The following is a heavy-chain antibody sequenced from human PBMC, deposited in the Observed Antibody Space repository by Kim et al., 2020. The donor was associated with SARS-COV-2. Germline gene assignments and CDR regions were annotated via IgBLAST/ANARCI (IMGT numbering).Heavy chain of an antibody. J-gene: IGHJ4*02. Sequence: VKGRFTISRDDSKNTLYLQMNSLKTEDTAVYYCTTGDNYYDSSGYYALWYWGQGTLVTVSS. V-gene: IGHV3-15*01. D-gene: IGHD3-22*01. CDR3: TTGDNYYDSSGYYALWY.